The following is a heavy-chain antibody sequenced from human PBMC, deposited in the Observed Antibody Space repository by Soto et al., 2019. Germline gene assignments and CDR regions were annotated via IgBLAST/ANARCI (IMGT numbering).Heavy chain of an antibody. CDR3: ARESYYYGRDV. J-gene: IGHJ6*02. Sequence: PSETLSLTCAVSGGSISSGGYSWSWIRQPPGKGLEWIGYIYHSGSTYYNPSLKSRVTISVDRSKNQFSLKLSSVTAADTAVYYCARESYYYGRDVLGQGTTVDVS. CDR1: GGSISSGGYS. CDR2: IYHSGST. V-gene: IGHV4-30-2*01.